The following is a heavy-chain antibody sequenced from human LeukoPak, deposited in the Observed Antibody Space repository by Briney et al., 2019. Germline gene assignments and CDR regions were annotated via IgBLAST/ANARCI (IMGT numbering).Heavy chain of an antibody. Sequence: GASVKVSCKASGYTFTGYYMHWVRQAPGQGLEWMGWINPNSGGTNYAQKFQGRVAMTRDTSISTAYMELSRLRSDDTAVYYCAREVIWFGEPRLLEIDYWGQGTLVTVSS. CDR1: GYTFTGYY. D-gene: IGHD3-10*01. V-gene: IGHV1-2*02. J-gene: IGHJ4*02. CDR3: AREVIWFGEPRLLEIDY. CDR2: INPNSGGT.